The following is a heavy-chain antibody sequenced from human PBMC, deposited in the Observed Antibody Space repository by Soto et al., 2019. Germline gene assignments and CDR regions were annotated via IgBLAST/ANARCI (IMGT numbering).Heavy chain of an antibody. CDR2: ISGSGDTT. CDR3: AKDLGYCSSTGCYDFYAMDV. V-gene: IGHV3-23*01. Sequence: HPGGSLRLSCTVSGFTFRTSAMNWVRQAPGKWLEWVSGISGSGDTTYYADSVKGRFTISRDNSKNTVFLQMNSLRAEDTAVYCCAKDLGYCSSTGCYDFYAMDVWGQGXTVTVYS. D-gene: IGHD2-2*01. J-gene: IGHJ6*02. CDR1: GFTFRTSA.